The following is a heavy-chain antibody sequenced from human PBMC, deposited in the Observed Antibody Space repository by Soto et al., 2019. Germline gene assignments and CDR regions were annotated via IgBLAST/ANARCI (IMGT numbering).Heavy chain of an antibody. Sequence: SGGSLRLSCAASGFTFSDHYMDWVRQAPGKGLEWVGRTRNKANSHTTEYAASVKGRFTISRDDSKNSLYPQMNSLKVEDTAVYYCARATTVTDYWGQGALVTVSS. V-gene: IGHV3-72*01. CDR2: TRNKANSHTT. CDR1: GFTFSDHY. CDR3: ARATTVTDY. J-gene: IGHJ4*02. D-gene: IGHD4-17*01.